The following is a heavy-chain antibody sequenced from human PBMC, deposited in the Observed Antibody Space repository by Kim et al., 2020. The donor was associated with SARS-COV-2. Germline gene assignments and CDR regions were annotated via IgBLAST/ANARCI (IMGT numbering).Heavy chain of an antibody. V-gene: IGHV4-39*01. J-gene: IGHJ5*01. Sequence: SETLSLTCTVSGGSISSSSYYWGWIRQPPGKGLEWIGSIYYSGSTYYNPSLKSRVTISVDTSKNQFSLKLSSVTAADTAVYYCARLRNDYYDSSGYHNW. CDR3: ARLRNDYYDSSGYHNW. CDR1: GGSISSSSYY. D-gene: IGHD3-22*01. CDR2: IYYSGST.